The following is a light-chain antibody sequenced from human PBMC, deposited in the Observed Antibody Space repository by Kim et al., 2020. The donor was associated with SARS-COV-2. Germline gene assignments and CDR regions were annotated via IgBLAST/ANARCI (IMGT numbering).Light chain of an antibody. J-gene: IGLJ2*01. CDR2: QDS. CDR3: QAWDSSSVV. Sequence: VSPGQTASITCSGDKLGDKYACWYQQKPGQSPVLVIYQDSKRPSGIPERFSGSNSGNTATLSISGTQAMDEADYYCQAWDSSSVVFGGGTQLTVL. CDR1: KLGDKY. V-gene: IGLV3-1*01.